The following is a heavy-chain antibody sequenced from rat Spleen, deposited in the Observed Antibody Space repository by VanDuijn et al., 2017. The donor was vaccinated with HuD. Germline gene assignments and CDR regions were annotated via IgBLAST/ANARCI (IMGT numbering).Heavy chain of an antibody. CDR1: GFILSDYY. D-gene: IGHD1-4*01. J-gene: IGHJ2*01. CDR2: INYDGSST. V-gene: IGHV5-29*01. CDR3: ARRGYNYYFDY. Sequence: EVQLVESDGGLVQPGRSLKLSCAASGFILSDYYMAWVRQTPTKGLEWVATINYDGSSTFYRDSVKARFTISRDNAKSTLYLQMDSLRSEDTATYYCARRGYNYYFDYWGQGVMVTVSS.